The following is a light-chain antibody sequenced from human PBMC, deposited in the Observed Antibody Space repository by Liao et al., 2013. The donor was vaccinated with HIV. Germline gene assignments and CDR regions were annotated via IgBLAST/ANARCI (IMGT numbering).Light chain of an antibody. Sequence: SYDLTQSSSVSVSPGQTASITCSGDKLGDKYACWYQQKPGQSPVLVIYQDTMRPSGIPERFSGSKSGNTATLTISGTQAMDEADYYCQAWDIRTGVFGGGTKLTVL. CDR3: QAWDIRTGV. CDR2: QDT. CDR1: KLGDKY. J-gene: IGLJ3*02. V-gene: IGLV3-1*01.